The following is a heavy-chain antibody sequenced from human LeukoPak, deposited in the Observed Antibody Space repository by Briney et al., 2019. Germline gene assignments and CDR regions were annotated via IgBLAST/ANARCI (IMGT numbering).Heavy chain of an antibody. CDR2: IRYDGSNK. V-gene: IGHV3-30*02. D-gene: IGHD3-22*01. J-gene: IGHJ4*02. CDR1: GFTFSSYD. Sequence: GGSLRLSCAASGFTFSSYDMHWVRQAPGKGLEWVAFIRYDGSNKYYADSVKGRFTISRDNAKNTLYLQMNSLRAEDTAVYCCARVPVVVEDFDYWGQGTLVTVSS. CDR3: ARVPVVVEDFDY.